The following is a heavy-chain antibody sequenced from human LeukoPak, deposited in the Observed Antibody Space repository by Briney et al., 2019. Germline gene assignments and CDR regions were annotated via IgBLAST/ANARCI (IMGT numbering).Heavy chain of an antibody. CDR3: ARSYGGYVLDE. CDR1: GGSVSSLY. Sequence: SETLSLTCIVSGGSVSSLYWHWIRQSPEKGLEWIGYAYSTGGAKYNPSLKNRVTMSFDTPKNHFSLKLTSVTAADTAVYFCARSYGGYVLDEWGQGTLVVVFS. V-gene: IGHV4-59*02. CDR2: AYSTGGA. J-gene: IGHJ4*02. D-gene: IGHD5-12*01.